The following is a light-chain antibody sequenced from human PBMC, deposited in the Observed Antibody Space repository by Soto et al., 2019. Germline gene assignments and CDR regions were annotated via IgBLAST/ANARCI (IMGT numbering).Light chain of an antibody. V-gene: IGKV1-33*01. J-gene: IGKJ4*01. CDR3: QQYDNLPLT. CDR2: DAS. Sequence: DIVMTQSPDSLAVSLGERVTINCKSSQSVLYSSNNRNYLAWYQQKPGKAPKLLIYDASNLETGVPSRFSGSGSGTDFTFTISSLQPEDIATYYCQQYDNLPLTFGGGTKVDIK. CDR1: QSVLYSSNNRNY.